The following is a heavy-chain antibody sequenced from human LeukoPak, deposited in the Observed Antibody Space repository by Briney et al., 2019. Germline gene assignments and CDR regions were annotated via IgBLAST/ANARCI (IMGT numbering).Heavy chain of an antibody. CDR3: GKERIRGGHYYGMDV. CDR2: ISGDGGTT. J-gene: IGHJ6*02. Sequence: PGGSLRLSCAASGFTFDDYAMHWVRQAPGKGLEWVSLISGDGGTTYYADSVKGRITISRDNSKTSLYLQVNSLRTEDTAVYYCGKERIRGGHYYGMDVWGQGTTATVSS. D-gene: IGHD3-10*01. CDR1: GFTFDDYA. V-gene: IGHV3-43*02.